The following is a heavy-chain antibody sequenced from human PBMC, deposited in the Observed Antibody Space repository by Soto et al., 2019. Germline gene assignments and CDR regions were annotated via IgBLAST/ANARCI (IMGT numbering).Heavy chain of an antibody. CDR3: ANDTGNDKYYGMDV. D-gene: IGHD2-8*02. V-gene: IGHV3-23*01. Sequence: EVQLLESGGGLVQPGESLRLSCAASEFTFSSYAMTWVRQAPGKGLEWVSGISGGGGSTYYADSVKGRFTISRDNSKNALYLQMNSLRAEDTAIYYCANDTGNDKYYGMDVWGQGTTVTVSS. J-gene: IGHJ6*02. CDR1: EFTFSSYA. CDR2: ISGGGGST.